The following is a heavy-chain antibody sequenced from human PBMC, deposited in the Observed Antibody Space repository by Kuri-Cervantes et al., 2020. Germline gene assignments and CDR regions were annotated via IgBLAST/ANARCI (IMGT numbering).Heavy chain of an antibody. Sequence: ESLKISCTVSGGSISSYYWSWIRQPAGKGLEWIGRIYTSGSTNYNPSLKSRVTMSVDTSKNQFSLKLSSVTAADTAVYYCARANYDIWSGYSDGFDYWAREPWSPSPQ. D-gene: IGHD3-3*01. CDR3: ARANYDIWSGYSDGFDY. J-gene: IGHJ4*02. CDR1: GGSISSYY. V-gene: IGHV4-4*07. CDR2: IYTSGST.